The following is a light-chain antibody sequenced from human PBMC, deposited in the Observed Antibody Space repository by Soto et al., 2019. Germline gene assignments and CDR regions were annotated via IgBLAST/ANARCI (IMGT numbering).Light chain of an antibody. CDR3: SSYTSSSPCV. J-gene: IGLJ1*01. CDR1: SSDVGGYKY. CDR2: EVS. V-gene: IGLV2-14*01. Sequence: QSALTQPASVSGSPGQSITISCTGTSSDVGGYKYVSWYQQYPGKAPKLMMYEVSNRASGVSNRFSGSKSGNTASLTISGLQAEDEADYYCSSYTSSSPCVFGTGTKLTVL.